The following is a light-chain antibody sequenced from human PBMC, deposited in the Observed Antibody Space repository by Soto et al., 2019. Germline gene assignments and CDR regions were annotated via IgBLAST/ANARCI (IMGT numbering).Light chain of an antibody. CDR1: QSLLHSDGYNY. CDR2: SGS. Sequence: EIVLTQFSLSLPVTPGEPASISCRSSQSLLHSDGYNYLDWYVQKPGQSPQLLIYSGSHRASGVPDRFRGRGSCTDFSLRISRVEAEDVGIYYCMQALQVPVTFGGGTRVEVK. CDR3: MQALQVPVT. V-gene: IGKV2-28*01. J-gene: IGKJ4*01.